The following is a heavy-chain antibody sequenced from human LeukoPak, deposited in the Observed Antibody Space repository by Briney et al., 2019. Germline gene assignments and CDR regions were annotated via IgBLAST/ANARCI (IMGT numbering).Heavy chain of an antibody. J-gene: IGHJ4*02. CDR3: ARQGYSDYGFDS. CDR1: GYRFTTSW. Sequence: GESLKISCRGSGYRFTTSWIAWVRQMPGKGLECMEIIYPGDSDTRYSPSFQGQVTISADKSISTAYLQWSSLKASDSAIYYCARQGYSDYGFDSWGQGTLVTVSS. CDR2: IYPGDSDT. D-gene: IGHD5-12*01. V-gene: IGHV5-51*01.